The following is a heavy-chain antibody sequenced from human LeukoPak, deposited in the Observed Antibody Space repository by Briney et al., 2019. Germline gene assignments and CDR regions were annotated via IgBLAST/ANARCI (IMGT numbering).Heavy chain of an antibody. CDR2: IKQDGSAK. D-gene: IGHD3-16*01. V-gene: IGHV3-7*01. CDR1: GFTFSSYS. CDR3: EGGGSF. Sequence: GGSLRLSCAASGFTFSSYSMNWVRQAPGKGLEWVANIKQDGSAKYYVDSVKGRFTISRDNAKNSLYLQVNSLRAEDTAVYYCEGGGSFWGQGTLVTVSS. J-gene: IGHJ4*02.